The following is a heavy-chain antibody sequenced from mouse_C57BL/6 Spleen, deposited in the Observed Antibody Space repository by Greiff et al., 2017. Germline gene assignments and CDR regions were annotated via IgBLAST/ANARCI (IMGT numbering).Heavy chain of an antibody. J-gene: IGHJ4*01. Sequence: QVQLQQPGAELVKPGASVKVSCKASGYTFTSYWMHWVKQRPGQGLEWIGRIHPSDSDTNYNQKFQGKATLTVDKSSSTAYMQLSSLTSEDSAVYDCAPEGHYSKTGYYAMDYWGQGTSGTVSS. CDR2: IHPSDSDT. V-gene: IGHV1-74*01. CDR3: APEGHYSKTGYYAMDY. D-gene: IGHD2-5*01. CDR1: GYTFTSYW.